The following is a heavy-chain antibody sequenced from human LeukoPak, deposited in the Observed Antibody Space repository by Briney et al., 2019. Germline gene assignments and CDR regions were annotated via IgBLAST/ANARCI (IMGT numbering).Heavy chain of an antibody. CDR2: ISSSSSYI. D-gene: IGHD3-10*01. J-gene: IGHJ4*02. CDR1: GFTFSSYS. Sequence: GGSLRLSCAASGFTFSSYSMNWVRQAPGKGLEWVSSISSSSSYIYYADSVKGRFTISRDNAKNSLYLQMNSLRAEDTAVYYCARGGSGSYYHLLDYWGQGTLVTVSS. CDR3: ARGGSGSYYHLLDY. V-gene: IGHV3-21*01.